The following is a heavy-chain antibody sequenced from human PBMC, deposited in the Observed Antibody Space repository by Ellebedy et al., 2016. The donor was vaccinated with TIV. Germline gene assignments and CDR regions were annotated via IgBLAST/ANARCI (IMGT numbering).Heavy chain of an antibody. V-gene: IGHV3-7*01. D-gene: IGHD1-1*01. Sequence: GGSLRLSCEVSGFTFSNYWMTWVRQAPGKGLEWVANIKEHGGDKYYVDSVKGRFTISRDNAKNSLYLQMDALRGEDTAVYYCARERKYNFGYYYYYGMDVWGQGTTVTVSS. J-gene: IGHJ6*02. CDR3: ARERKYNFGYYYYYGMDV. CDR2: IKEHGGDK. CDR1: GFTFSNYW.